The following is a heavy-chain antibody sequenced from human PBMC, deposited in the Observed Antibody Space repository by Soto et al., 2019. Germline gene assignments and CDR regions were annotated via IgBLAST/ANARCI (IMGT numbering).Heavy chain of an antibody. D-gene: IGHD6-13*01. V-gene: IGHV6-1*01. CDR1: GDSLCSNIAA. Sequence: SQTHSLTGALSGDSLCSNIAAWKLIRKSPSRGLEWLGRTYYRSKWYNDYAVSVKSRITINPDTSKNQFSLQLNSVTPEDTAVYYCARTPPGYSSSWYWFDPWGQGTLVTVSS. CDR2: TYYRSKWYN. CDR3: ARTPPGYSSSWYWFDP. J-gene: IGHJ5*02.